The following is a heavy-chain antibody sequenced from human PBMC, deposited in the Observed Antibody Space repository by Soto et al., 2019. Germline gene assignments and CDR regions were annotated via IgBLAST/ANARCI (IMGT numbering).Heavy chain of an antibody. J-gene: IGHJ4*02. Sequence: QVQLVESGGGVVQPGRSLRLSCAASGFTFSNYGMHWVRQAPGKGLEWVAVISYDGSNEYYADSVKGRFTISRDNSKNTLYLQMNSLRAEDTAVYYCAKLVEYCSGGSCQDYWGQGTLVTVSS. CDR2: ISYDGSNE. V-gene: IGHV3-30*18. D-gene: IGHD2-15*01. CDR3: AKLVEYCSGGSCQDY. CDR1: GFTFSNYG.